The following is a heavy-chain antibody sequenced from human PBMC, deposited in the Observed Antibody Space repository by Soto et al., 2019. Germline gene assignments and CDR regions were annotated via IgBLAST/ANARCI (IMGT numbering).Heavy chain of an antibody. D-gene: IGHD3-10*01. J-gene: IGHJ5*02. Sequence: QVQLQESGPGLVKPSQTLSLTCTASGGSISSGGYYWTWIRQHPGKGLEFIGYIHCSGSSYYNHSLESRVNISIGTTKNQTSLKLNSVTAAPTAVYYSARAPHYYYNSGSSKGDTFDPWGQGILVTVPS. CDR2: IHCSGSS. CDR1: GGSISSGGYY. CDR3: ARAPHYYYNSGSSKGDTFDP. V-gene: IGHV4-31*03.